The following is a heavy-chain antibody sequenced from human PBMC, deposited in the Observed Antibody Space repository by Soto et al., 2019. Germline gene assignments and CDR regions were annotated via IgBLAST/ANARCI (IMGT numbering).Heavy chain of an antibody. Sequence: EVQLVESGGGLEQHGGSLRLSCVGSEFTFSNYEMNWVRQAPGKGLEWVSYISYTGYTIYYADSVRGRLTISRDNSKNSLYLQMNSLRAEDTAVYYCARGLRNYYDRSGLHYWGQGTLATVSS. V-gene: IGHV3-48*03. D-gene: IGHD3-22*01. CDR1: EFTFSNYE. J-gene: IGHJ4*02. CDR3: ARGLRNYYDRSGLHY. CDR2: ISYTGYTI.